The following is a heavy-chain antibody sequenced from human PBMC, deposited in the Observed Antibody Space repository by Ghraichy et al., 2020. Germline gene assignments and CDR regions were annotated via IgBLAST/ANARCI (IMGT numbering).Heavy chain of an antibody. V-gene: IGHV3-23*01. CDR3: AKGPQYDILTGYYYYFEN. D-gene: IGHD3-9*01. CDR1: GFTFSSFD. CDR2: ISGSGGST. J-gene: IGHJ4*02. Sequence: LSLTCAASGFTFSSFDMNWVRQAPGKGLEWVSGISGSGGSTYYADSVKGRFTVSRDNSKNTLYLQMNSLRAEDTAVYYCAKGPQYDILTGYYYYFENWGQGTLVTVSS.